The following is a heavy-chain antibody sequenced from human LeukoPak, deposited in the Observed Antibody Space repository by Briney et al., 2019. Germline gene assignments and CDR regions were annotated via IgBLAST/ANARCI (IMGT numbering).Heavy chain of an antibody. CDR3: AREKDIVVVPAAMLDYHGMDV. D-gene: IGHD2-2*01. Sequence: ASVKVSCKASGGTFSSYAISWVRQAPGQGLEWMGRIIPILGIANYAQKFQGRVTITADKSTSTAYMELSSLRSEDTAVYYCAREKDIVVVPAAMLDYHGMDVWGQGTTVTVSS. CDR1: GGTFSSYA. V-gene: IGHV1-69*04. CDR2: IIPILGIA. J-gene: IGHJ6*02.